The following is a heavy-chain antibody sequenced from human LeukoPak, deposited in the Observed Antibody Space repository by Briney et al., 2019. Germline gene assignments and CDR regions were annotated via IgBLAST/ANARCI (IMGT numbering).Heavy chain of an antibody. V-gene: IGHV3-23*01. D-gene: IGHD1-26*01. CDR1: GFTFSSYA. Sequence: GGSLRLSCAASGFTFSSYAMSWVRQAPGKGLEWVSAISGSGGSTYYADSVKGRSTISRDNSKNTLYLQMNSLRAEDTAVYYCAKLSGSYHTFDYWGQGTLVTVSS. CDR2: ISGSGGST. J-gene: IGHJ4*02. CDR3: AKLSGSYHTFDY.